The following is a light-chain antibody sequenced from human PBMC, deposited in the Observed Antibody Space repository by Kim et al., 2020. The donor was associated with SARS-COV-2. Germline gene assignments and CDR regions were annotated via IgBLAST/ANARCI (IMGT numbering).Light chain of an antibody. CDR3: NSRDSNDNVV. CDR2: GKN. Sequence: SSALTQDPAVSMALGQTVRITCQGDSLRSYYATWYQQKPGQAPIIVIYGKNNRPSGIPDRFSGSSSGNTASLTITGTQAGDEADYYCNSRDSNDNVVFGGGTQLTVL. J-gene: IGLJ2*01. V-gene: IGLV3-19*01. CDR1: SLRSYY.